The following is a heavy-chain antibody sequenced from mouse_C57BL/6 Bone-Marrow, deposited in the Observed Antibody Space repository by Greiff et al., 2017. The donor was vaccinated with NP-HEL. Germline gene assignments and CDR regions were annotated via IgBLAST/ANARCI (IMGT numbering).Heavy chain of an antibody. Sequence: QVQLKESGAELVRPGTSVKVSCKASGYAFTNYLIEWVKQRPGQGLEWIGVINPGSGGTNYNEKFKGKATLTADKSSSTAYMQLSSLTSEDSAVSFYARWAYYDYEEGPFDYWGQGTTLTVSS. D-gene: IGHD2-4*01. CDR1: GYAFTNYL. V-gene: IGHV1-54*01. J-gene: IGHJ2*01. CDR2: INPGSGGT. CDR3: ARWAYYDYEEGPFDY.